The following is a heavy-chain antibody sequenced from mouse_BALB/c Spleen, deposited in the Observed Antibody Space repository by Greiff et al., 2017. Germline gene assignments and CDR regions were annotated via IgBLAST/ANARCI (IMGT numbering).Heavy chain of an antibody. Sequence: DVKLQESGGGLVQPGGSLKLSCAASGFTFSSYTMSWVRQTPEKRLEWVAYISNGGGSTYYPDTVKGRFTISRDNAKNTLYLQMSSLKSEDTAMYYCARHEGGSGPWFADWGEGTLVTVSA. D-gene: IGHD1-1*01. CDR2: ISNGGGST. CDR1: GFTFSSYT. CDR3: ARHEGGSGPWFAD. J-gene: IGHJ3*01. V-gene: IGHV5-12-2*01.